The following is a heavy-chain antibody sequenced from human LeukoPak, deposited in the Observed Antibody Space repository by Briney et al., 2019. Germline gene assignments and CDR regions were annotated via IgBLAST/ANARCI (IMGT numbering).Heavy chain of an antibody. CDR1: GGSISSYY. J-gene: IGHJ5*02. D-gene: IGHD3-3*01. CDR3: ARGGYYDFWSGYWFDP. Sequence: SETLSLTCTVSGGSISSYYWSWIRQPPGKGLEWIGYIYYSGSTNYNPSLKSRVTISVDTSKNQFSLKLSSVTAADTAVYYCARGGYYDFWSGYWFDPWGRGTLVTVSS. V-gene: IGHV4-59*01. CDR2: IYYSGST.